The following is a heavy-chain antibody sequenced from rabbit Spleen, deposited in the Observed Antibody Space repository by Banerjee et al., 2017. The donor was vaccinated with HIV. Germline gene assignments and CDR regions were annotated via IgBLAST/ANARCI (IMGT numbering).Heavy chain of an antibody. CDR3: ARDTSSAL. J-gene: IGHJ4*01. Sequence: QEQLVESGGGLVQPEGSLTLTCTASGFSFSSTYYMCWVRQAPGKGLEWIGCTYTGSGSTWYASWVNGRFAISRSTSLNTVTLQMTRLTAADTATYFCARDTSSALWGPGTLVTVS. CDR2: TYTGSGST. CDR1: GFSFSSTYY. V-gene: IGHV1S43*01.